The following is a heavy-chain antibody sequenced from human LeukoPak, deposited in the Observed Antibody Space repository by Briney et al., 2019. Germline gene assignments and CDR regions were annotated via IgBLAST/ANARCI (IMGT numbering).Heavy chain of an antibody. D-gene: IGHD6-19*01. CDR3: ARDEYSSGWYGFDY. Sequence: GASVKVSCKASGYTFTGYYMHWVRQAPGQGLEWMGWINPNSGGTNYAQKFQGRVTMTRDTSISTAYMELSRLRSDDTAVYYCARDEYSSGWYGFDYWGQGTLVTVSS. J-gene: IGHJ4*02. V-gene: IGHV1-2*02. CDR1: GYTFTGYY. CDR2: INPNSGGT.